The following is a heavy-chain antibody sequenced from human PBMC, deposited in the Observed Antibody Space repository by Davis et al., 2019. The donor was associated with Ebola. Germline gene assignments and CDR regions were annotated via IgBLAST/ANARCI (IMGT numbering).Heavy chain of an antibody. V-gene: IGHV3-48*01. CDR3: ARGGYYDSSGYSHEAFDI. CDR1: GFTFSSYS. Sequence: PGGSLRLSCAASGFTFSSYSMNWVRQAPGKGLEWVSYISSSSSTIYYADSVKGRFTISRDNAKNSLYLQMNSLSAEDTAVYHCARGGYYDSSGYSHEAFDIWGQGTMVTVSS. J-gene: IGHJ3*02. D-gene: IGHD3-22*01. CDR2: ISSSSSTI.